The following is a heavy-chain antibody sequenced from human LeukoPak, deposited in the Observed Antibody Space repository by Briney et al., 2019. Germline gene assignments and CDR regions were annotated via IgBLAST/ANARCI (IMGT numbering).Heavy chain of an antibody. V-gene: IGHV4-34*01. J-gene: IGHJ4*02. CDR2: INHSGIT. CDR3: ARGGDCSGGSCNSGVPHFVY. Sequence: SETLSLTCGVSGGSFSGYYWSWIRQSPGKGLEWIGEINHSGITNYNPSLKSRVSISVDMSKNHFFLKLTPVTAADTAVYYCARGGDCSGGSCNSGVPHFVYWGQGTLVTVPS. D-gene: IGHD2-15*01. CDR1: GGSFSGYY.